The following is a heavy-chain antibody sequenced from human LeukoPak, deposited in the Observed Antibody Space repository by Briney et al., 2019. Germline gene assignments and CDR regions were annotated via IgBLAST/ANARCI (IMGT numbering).Heavy chain of an antibody. Sequence: PSETLSLTCAVYGGSFSGYYWSWIRQPPGKGLEWIGEINHSGSTNYNPSLKSRVTISVDTSKNQFSLKLSSVTAADTAVYYCARGNHLTGYYTPSYYFDYWGQGTLVTVSS. CDR2: INHSGST. V-gene: IGHV4-34*01. D-gene: IGHD3-9*01. CDR3: ARGNHLTGYYTPSYYFDY. CDR1: GGSFSGYY. J-gene: IGHJ4*02.